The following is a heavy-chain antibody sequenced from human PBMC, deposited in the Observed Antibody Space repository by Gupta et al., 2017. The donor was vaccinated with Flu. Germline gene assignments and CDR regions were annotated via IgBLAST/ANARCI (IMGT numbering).Heavy chain of an antibody. J-gene: IGHJ3*02. CDR2: IYYTGST. V-gene: IGHV4-31*03. Sequence: QVQLQESRQGLVKPSQTLSLPCTVPGDYITNGGYHWNWIRQHPVKGLEWIGYIYYTGSTFYNPSLKSRVTISVDTSKKQLSMRLSSVTAADTAVYYCVKGAQQWSFGAFDIWGQGTVVTVSS. CDR1: GDYITNGGYH. D-gene: IGHD1-26*01. CDR3: VKGAQQWSFGAFDI.